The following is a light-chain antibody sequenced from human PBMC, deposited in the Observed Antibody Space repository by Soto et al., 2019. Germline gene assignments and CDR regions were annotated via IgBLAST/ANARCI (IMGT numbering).Light chain of an antibody. CDR1: SSDIGGYNY. Sequence: QSALTQPASVSGSPGQSITISCTGTSSDIGGYNYVSWYQQHPGTAPKFLIYDVSNRPSGVSNRFSGSKSGNTASLTISGLQADDEADYYCSSYTSSGTPYVFGTGTKVTVL. CDR3: SSYTSSGTPYV. V-gene: IGLV2-14*01. CDR2: DVS. J-gene: IGLJ1*01.